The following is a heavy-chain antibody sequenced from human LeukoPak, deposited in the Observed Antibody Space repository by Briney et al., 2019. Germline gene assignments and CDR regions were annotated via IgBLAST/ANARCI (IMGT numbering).Heavy chain of an antibody. J-gene: IGHJ4*02. CDR1: GFNLYSYA. CDR3: AKAYSSSWYVRLFDY. Sequence: GGAPRISWGTPGFNLYSYAMRWGRPATGEGAGGVSPISGSGGSTYYADSVKGRFTISRDNSKNTLYLQMNSLRAEDTAVYYCAKAYSSSWYVRLFDYWGQGTLVTVSS. D-gene: IGHD6-13*01. CDR2: ISGSGGST. V-gene: IGHV3-23*01.